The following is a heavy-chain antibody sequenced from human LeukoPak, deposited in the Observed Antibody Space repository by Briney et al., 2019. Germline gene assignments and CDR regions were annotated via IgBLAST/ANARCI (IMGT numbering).Heavy chain of an antibody. CDR1: GGSISGYH. CDR3: ARSTVTAAPLFY. V-gene: IGHV4-59*01. Sequence: SETLSLTCTVSGGSISGYHWSWIRQPPGKGLEWIGNIYYSGSTNYNPSRKSRVTISVDTSKNQFSLKLSSVTAADTAVYYCARSTVTAAPLFYWGQGTLVTVSS. J-gene: IGHJ4*02. D-gene: IGHD4-17*01. CDR2: IYYSGST.